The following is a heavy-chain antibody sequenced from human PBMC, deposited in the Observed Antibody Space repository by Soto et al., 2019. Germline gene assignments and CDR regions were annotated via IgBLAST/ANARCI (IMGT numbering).Heavy chain of an antibody. CDR3: VRTTSSSGYSPFGP. Sequence: GESLKISCKGSGYRFNNYWIGWVRQLPGKGLEWMAIIYPGDSDTRYSPSFQGQVTVSADKSISTAYLQWSSLKASDTAMYFCVRTTSSSGYSPFGPWGQGTPVTVSS. CDR1: GYRFNNYW. V-gene: IGHV5-51*01. D-gene: IGHD6-6*01. CDR2: IYPGDSDT. J-gene: IGHJ5*02.